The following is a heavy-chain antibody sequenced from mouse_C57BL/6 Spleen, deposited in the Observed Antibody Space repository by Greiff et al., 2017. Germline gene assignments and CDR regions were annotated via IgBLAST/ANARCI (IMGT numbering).Heavy chain of an antibody. CDR3: ARGVGNYPGFAY. V-gene: IGHV1-61*01. CDR2: IYTSDSET. J-gene: IGHJ3*01. Sequence: QVQLQQPGAELVRPGSSVKLSCKASGYTFTSYWMDWVQQRPGQGLEWIGNIYTSDSETYYTQKFKDKATLSVDKTYSTAYMQLSSLTSADSAVYYCARGVGNYPGFAYWGQGTLVTVSA. CDR1: GYTFTSYW. D-gene: IGHD2-1*01.